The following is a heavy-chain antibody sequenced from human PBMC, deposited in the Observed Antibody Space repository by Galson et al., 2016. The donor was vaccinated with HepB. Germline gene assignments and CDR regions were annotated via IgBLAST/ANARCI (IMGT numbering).Heavy chain of an antibody. J-gene: IGHJ4*02. Sequence: LRLSCAASGFTSNAHWMNWVRQAPGKGLEWVANIRGDGIVSYYAESVRGRFTISRDNAKNSLYLQMNGLRVDETAVYYCSREMTGSYFDWGQGTLVTVSS. V-gene: IGHV3-7*01. CDR1: GFTSNAHW. CDR3: SREMTGSYFD. D-gene: IGHD3-10*01. CDR2: IRGDGIVS.